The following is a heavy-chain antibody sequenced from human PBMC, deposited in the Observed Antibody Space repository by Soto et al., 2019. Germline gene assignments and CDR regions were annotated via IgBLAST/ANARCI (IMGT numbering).Heavy chain of an antibody. Sequence: GGSLRLSCAASGFTFSSYWMHWVRQAPGKGLAWVSRINSDGSSTSYADSVKGRFTISRDNAKNTLYLQMNSLRAEDTAVYYCVPELGNDYWGQGTLVTAPQ. CDR2: INSDGSST. V-gene: IGHV3-74*01. J-gene: IGHJ4*02. D-gene: IGHD7-27*01. CDR1: GFTFSSYW. CDR3: VPELGNDY.